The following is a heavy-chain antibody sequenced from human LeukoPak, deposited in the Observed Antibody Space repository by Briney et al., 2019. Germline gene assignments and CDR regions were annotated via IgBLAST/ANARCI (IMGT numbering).Heavy chain of an antibody. CDR2: IRYDGGDK. V-gene: IGHV3-30*02. CDR1: GFTFDNYD. Sequence: GGSLRLPCAASGFTFDNYDMHWVRQAPGKGLEWVAFIRYDGGDKYYVDSVKGRFTISRDNSKNTLYLQMSSLRAEDTAVYYCANPRLYWGQGTLVTVSS. CDR3: ANPRLY. J-gene: IGHJ4*02.